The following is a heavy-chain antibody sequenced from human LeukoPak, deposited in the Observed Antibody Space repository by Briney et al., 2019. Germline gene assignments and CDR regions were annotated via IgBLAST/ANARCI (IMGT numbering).Heavy chain of an antibody. CDR1: GFTFRTYW. Sequence: PGGSLRLSCAASGFTFRTYWMHCVRQVPGKGLLWVARIKGDGSTTIYADSVKGRFTISRDNSKNTLYLQTSSLRAEDTAVYYCVRASTTVPNLLDYWGQGTLVTVSS. J-gene: IGHJ4*02. CDR2: IKGDGSTT. CDR3: VRASTTVPNLLDY. V-gene: IGHV3-74*01. D-gene: IGHD4-17*01.